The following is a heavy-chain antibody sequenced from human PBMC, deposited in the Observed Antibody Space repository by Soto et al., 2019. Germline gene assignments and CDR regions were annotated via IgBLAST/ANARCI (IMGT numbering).Heavy chain of an antibody. CDR2: IYYSGST. CDR3: ARADRHSPYYYDSSGYKGAFDI. V-gene: IGHV4-59*01. Sequence: SETLSLTCTVSGGSISSYYWSWIRQPPGKGLEWIGYIYYSGSTNYNPSLKSRVAISVDTSKNQFSLKLSSVTAADTAVCYCARADRHSPYYYDSSGYKGAFDIWGQGTMVTVSS. J-gene: IGHJ3*02. CDR1: GGSISSYY. D-gene: IGHD3-22*01.